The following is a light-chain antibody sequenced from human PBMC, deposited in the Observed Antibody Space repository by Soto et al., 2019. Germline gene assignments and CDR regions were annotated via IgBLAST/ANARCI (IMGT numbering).Light chain of an antibody. V-gene: IGLV2-11*01. Sequence: QSALTQPRSVSGSPGQSVTIACTGTSSDVGRYDYVSWYQQHPGEAPKLVVYDVTKRPSGVPDRFSGSKSGNTASLTISGLQAEDEADYYCLSYSSSTSPYVLGTATKLTVL. CDR3: LSYSSSTSPYV. CDR1: SSDVGRYDY. CDR2: DVT. J-gene: IGLJ1*01.